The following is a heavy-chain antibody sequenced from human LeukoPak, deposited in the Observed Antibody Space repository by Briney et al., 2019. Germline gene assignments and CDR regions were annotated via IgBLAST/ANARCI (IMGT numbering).Heavy chain of an antibody. V-gene: IGHV3-21*01. J-gene: IGHJ4*02. D-gene: IGHD3-22*01. CDR3: ARGADYYDSSGYYAF. CDR2: ISSSSSYI. Sequence: GGSLRLSCVASGFTFSSNSMNWVRQAPGKGLEWVSSISSSSSYIYYADSVKGRFTISRDNAKNSLYLQMNSLRAEDTAVYYCARGADYYDSSGYYAFWGQGTLVTVSS. CDR1: GFTFSSNS.